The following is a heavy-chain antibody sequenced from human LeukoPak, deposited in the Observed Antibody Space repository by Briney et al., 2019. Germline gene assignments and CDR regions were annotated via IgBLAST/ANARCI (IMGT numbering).Heavy chain of an antibody. CDR3: ARGEISSSLTSYYYYGMDV. CDR2: IYHSGST. J-gene: IGHJ6*02. CDR1: GGSISSYY. V-gene: IGHV4-59*08. D-gene: IGHD6-13*01. Sequence: SETLSLTCTVSGGSISSYYWSWIRQPPGKGLEWIGYIYHSGSTNYNPSLKSRVTISVDTSKNQFSLKLSSVTAADTAVYYCARGEISSSLTSYYYYGMDVWGQGTTVTVSS.